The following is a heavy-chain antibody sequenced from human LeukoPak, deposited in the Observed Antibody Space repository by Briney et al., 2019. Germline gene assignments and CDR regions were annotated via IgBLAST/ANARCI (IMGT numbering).Heavy chain of an antibody. J-gene: IGHJ4*02. CDR3: ASACSGGSCYLDKPFDY. CDR1: GYTFTSYD. V-gene: IGHV1-8*01. D-gene: IGHD2-15*01. Sequence: GASVKVSCKASGYTFTSYDINWVRQATGQGLEWMGRMNPNSGNTGYAQKFQGRVTMTGNTSISTVYMELSSLRSEDTAVYYCASACSGGSCYLDKPFDYWGQGTLVTVSS. CDR2: MNPNSGNT.